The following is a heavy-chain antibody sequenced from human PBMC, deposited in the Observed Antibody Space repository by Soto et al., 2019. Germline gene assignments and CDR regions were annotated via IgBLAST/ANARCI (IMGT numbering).Heavy chain of an antibody. CDR3: ARAWEHISFDY. J-gene: IGHJ4*02. V-gene: IGHV4-61*01. Sequence: SETLSLTCTVSGGSVSSTSYYWTWIRQPPGKGLEWIGYIHYSGSTNYNPSLKSRVAMSVDTSKNHFSLKLSSVTAADTAVYYCARAWEHISFDYWGQGALVTVSS. D-gene: IGHD1-26*01. CDR1: GGSVSSTSYY. CDR2: IHYSGST.